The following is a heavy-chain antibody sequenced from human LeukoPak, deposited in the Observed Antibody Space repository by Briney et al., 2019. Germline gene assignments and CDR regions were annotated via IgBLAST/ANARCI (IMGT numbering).Heavy chain of an antibody. D-gene: IGHD5-18*01. CDR2: IYTSGST. J-gene: IGHJ4*02. Sequence: PSETLSLTCTVSGGSLSFYHWSWIRQPAGKGLEWIGRIYTSGSTNYNSSLKSRVTISVDKSKNQFSLKLSSVTAADTAVYYCARVSQLWSVRYFDYWGQGTLVTVSS. V-gene: IGHV4-4*07. CDR3: ARVSQLWSVRYFDY. CDR1: GGSLSFYH.